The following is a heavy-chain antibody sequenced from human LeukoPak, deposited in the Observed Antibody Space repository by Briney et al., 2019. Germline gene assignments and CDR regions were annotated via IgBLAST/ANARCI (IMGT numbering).Heavy chain of an antibody. V-gene: IGHV3-23*01. CDR1: GFTFSSYA. J-gene: IGHJ4*02. CDR2: ISASGGTT. CDR3: AKGQSSSGLRNYFDY. Sequence: TGGSLRLSCAASGFTFSSYAMSWVRQAPGKGLEWVSGISASGGTTYYADSVKGRFTISRDNSKNTLYLQMNSPRAEDTAVYYCAKGQSSSGLRNYFDYWGQGTLVTVSS. D-gene: IGHD3-22*01.